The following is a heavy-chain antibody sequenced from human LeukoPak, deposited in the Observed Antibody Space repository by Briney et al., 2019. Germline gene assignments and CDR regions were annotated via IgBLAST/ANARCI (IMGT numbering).Heavy chain of an antibody. CDR1: GYTFDAYY. V-gene: IGHV1-2*02. CDR3: ARGGEPLTGYYRLGGL. CDR2: INPTSGGR. Sequence: ASVKVSCKASGYTFDAYYIHWVRLAPGQGLEWMGWINPTSGGRNYAQRFQGRVTMTKDTSISTAYMDLDSLRFDDTAVYYCARGGEPLTGYYRLGGLWGQGTLVTVSS. J-gene: IGHJ4*02. D-gene: IGHD3-9*01.